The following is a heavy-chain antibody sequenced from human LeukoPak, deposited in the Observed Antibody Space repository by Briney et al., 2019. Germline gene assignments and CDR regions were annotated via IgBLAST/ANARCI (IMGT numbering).Heavy chain of an antibody. V-gene: IGHV1-8*02. Sequence: ASVKVSCKASGYTFTSYGISWVRQAPGQGLEWMGWMNPNSGNTGYAQKFQGRVTMTRNTSISTAYMELSSLRSEDTAVYYCAMGRRLVHYWGQGTLVTVSS. D-gene: IGHD6-19*01. CDR1: GYTFTSYG. CDR2: MNPNSGNT. CDR3: AMGRRLVHY. J-gene: IGHJ4*02.